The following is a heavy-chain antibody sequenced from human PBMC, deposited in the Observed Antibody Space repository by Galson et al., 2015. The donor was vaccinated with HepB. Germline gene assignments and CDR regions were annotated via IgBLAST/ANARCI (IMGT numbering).Heavy chain of an antibody. J-gene: IGHJ4*02. Sequence: SVKVSCKASGGTFSSYAISWVRQAPGQGLEWMGGIIPTLGIVKYAQKFQGRVTITADKSTNTAHMELSSLRSEDTAVFYCAEGDCDGGSCRPLDYWGQGTLVTVSS. D-gene: IGHD2-15*01. CDR3: AEGDCDGGSCRPLDY. V-gene: IGHV1-69*10. CDR1: GGTFSSYA. CDR2: IIPTLGIV.